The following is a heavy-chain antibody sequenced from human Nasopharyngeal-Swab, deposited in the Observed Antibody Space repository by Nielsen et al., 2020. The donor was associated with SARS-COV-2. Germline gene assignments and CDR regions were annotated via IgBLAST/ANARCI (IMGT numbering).Heavy chain of an antibody. CDR2: ISYDESNK. J-gene: IGHJ4*02. V-gene: IGHV3-30-3*01. CDR1: GFIFSSYA. D-gene: IGHD2-15*01. Sequence: GGSLRLSCAASGFIFSSYAMHWVRQAPGKGLEWAAVISYDESNKYYADSVKGRFTISRDNSKNTLYLQMNSLRAEDTAVYYCAKDPEDIPYYFDYWGQGTLVTVSS. CDR3: AKDPEDIPYYFDY.